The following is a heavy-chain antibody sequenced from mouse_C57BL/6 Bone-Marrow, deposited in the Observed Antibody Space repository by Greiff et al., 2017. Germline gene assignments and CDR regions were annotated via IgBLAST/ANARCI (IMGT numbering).Heavy chain of an antibody. CDR2: IDPSDSYT. CDR1: GYTFTSYW. D-gene: IGHD6-1*01. CDR3: ARVGPHWYFDV. Sequence: QLQQPGAELVMPGASVKLSCKASGYTFTSYWMHWVKQRPGQGLEWIGEIDPSDSYTNYNQKFKGKSTLTVDKSSSTAYMQLSSLTSEDSAVYYCARVGPHWYFDVWGTGTTVTVSS. J-gene: IGHJ1*03. V-gene: IGHV1-69*01.